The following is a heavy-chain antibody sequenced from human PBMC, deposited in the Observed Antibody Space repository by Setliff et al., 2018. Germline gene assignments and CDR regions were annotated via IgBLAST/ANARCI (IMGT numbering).Heavy chain of an antibody. V-gene: IGHV3-23*01. Sequence: GGSLRLSCAASGFTFSNYAMSWVRQAPGKGLEWVSVISASGGSTYYADSVKGRFTISRDNSKNTLYLQMNSLRAEDTALYYCAKVPIWGSVDYWGQGTLVTVS. CDR2: ISASGGST. CDR3: AKVPIWGSVDY. J-gene: IGHJ4*02. D-gene: IGHD3-16*01. CDR1: GFTFSNYA.